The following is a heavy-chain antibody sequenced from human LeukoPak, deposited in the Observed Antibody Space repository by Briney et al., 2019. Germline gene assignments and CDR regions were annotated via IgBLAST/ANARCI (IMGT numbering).Heavy chain of an antibody. Sequence: ASVKVSCKASGYTFTSYGISWVRQAPGQGLEWMGWISAYNGNTNYAQKLQGRVTMTTDTSTSTAYMELRSLRSDDTAVYYCARPIGAAVTDYYYGMDVWGKGTTVTVSS. D-gene: IGHD6-13*01. CDR1: GYTFTSYG. J-gene: IGHJ6*04. V-gene: IGHV1-18*04. CDR2: ISAYNGNT. CDR3: ARPIGAAVTDYYYGMDV.